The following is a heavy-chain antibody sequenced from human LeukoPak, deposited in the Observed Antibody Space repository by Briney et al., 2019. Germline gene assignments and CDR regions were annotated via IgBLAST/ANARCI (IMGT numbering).Heavy chain of an antibody. D-gene: IGHD3-3*01. CDR1: GGTFSSYA. Sequence: SVKVSCKASGGTFSSYAISWVRQAPGQGLEWMGGIIPIFGTANYAQKFQGRVTITADESTSTAYMELSSLRSEDTAAYYCARVHLIGLPGYYGFWSGYLSAFDIWGQGTMVTVSS. CDR2: IIPIFGTA. V-gene: IGHV1-69*13. J-gene: IGHJ3*02. CDR3: ARVHLIGLPGYYGFWSGYLSAFDI.